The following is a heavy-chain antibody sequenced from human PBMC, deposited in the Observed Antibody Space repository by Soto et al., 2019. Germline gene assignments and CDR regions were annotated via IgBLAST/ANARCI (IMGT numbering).Heavy chain of an antibody. Sequence: SETLSLTCTVSGGSISSGDYYWSWIRQPPGKGLEWIGYIYYSGSTYYNPSLKSRVTISVDTSKNQFSLKLSSVTAADTAVYYCARAHDFWSGYYNTMYFDYWGQGTLVTVSS. D-gene: IGHD3-3*01. V-gene: IGHV4-30-4*01. CDR1: GGSISSGDYY. J-gene: IGHJ4*02. CDR3: ARAHDFWSGYYNTMYFDY. CDR2: IYYSGST.